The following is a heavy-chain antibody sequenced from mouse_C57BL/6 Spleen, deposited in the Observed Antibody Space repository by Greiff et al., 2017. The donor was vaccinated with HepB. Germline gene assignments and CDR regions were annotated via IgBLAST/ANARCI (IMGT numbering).Heavy chain of an antibody. D-gene: IGHD1-1*01. J-gene: IGHJ1*03. CDR3: ASSTVGYFDV. CDR1: GYTFTSYW. CDR2: INPSSGYS. V-gene: IGHV1-7*01. Sequence: QVQLQQSGAELAKPGASVKLSCKASGYTFTSYWMHWVKQRPGQGLEWIGYINPSSGYSKYNQKFKDKATLTADKSSSPAYLQLSSLTYEDSAVYYCASSTVGYFDVWGKGTTVTVAS.